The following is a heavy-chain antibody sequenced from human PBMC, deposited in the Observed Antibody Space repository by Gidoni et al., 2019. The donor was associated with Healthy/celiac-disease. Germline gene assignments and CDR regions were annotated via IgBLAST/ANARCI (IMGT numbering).Heavy chain of an antibody. CDR3: AKDQGGFGELQYYFDY. Sequence: QVQLVESGGGVVQPGRSLRLPCAASGFTFSRYAMHWVRQAPGKGLEWVAVISYDGSNKYYADSVKGRFTISRDNSKNTLFLQMNSLRAEDTAVYYCAKDQGGFGELQYYFDYWGQGTLVTVSS. D-gene: IGHD3-10*01. CDR1: GFTFSRYA. V-gene: IGHV3-30*18. CDR2: ISYDGSNK. J-gene: IGHJ4*02.